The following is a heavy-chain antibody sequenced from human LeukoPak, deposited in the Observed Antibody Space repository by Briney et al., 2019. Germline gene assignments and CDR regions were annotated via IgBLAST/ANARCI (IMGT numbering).Heavy chain of an antibody. D-gene: IGHD6-13*01. CDR1: GGTFSSYA. J-gene: IGHJ4*02. CDR3: ARDSPSRSGSSWYFSVGD. CDR2: IIPIFGTA. V-gene: IGHV1-69*13. Sequence: GASVKVSCKASGGTFSSYAISWVRQAPGQGLEWMGGIIPIFGTANYAQKFQGRVTITADESTSTAYMELSSLRSEDTAVYYCARDSPSRSGSSWYFSVGDWGQGTLVTVSS.